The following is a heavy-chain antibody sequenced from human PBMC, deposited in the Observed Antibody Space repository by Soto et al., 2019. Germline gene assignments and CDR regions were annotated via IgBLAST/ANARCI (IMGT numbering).Heavy chain of an antibody. Sequence: GASVKVSCKASGYTFTSYDINWVRQATGQGLEWMGWMNPNSGNTGYAQKFQGRVTMTRNTSISTAYMELSSLRSEDTAVYYCARPSSSSSTYAFDIWGQGTMVTVSS. CDR1: GYTFTSYD. J-gene: IGHJ3*02. CDR2: MNPNSGNT. V-gene: IGHV1-8*01. D-gene: IGHD6-6*01. CDR3: ARPSSSSSTYAFDI.